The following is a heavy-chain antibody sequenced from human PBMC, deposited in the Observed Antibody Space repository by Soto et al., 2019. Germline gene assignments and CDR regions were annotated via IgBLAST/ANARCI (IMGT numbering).Heavy chain of an antibody. J-gene: IGHJ4*02. CDR2: ISGSGGST. CDR1: GFTFSSYA. D-gene: IGHD6-19*01. V-gene: IGHV3-23*01. CDR3: ATGYSSGWYLSGFDY. Sequence: GGSLRLSCAASGFTFSSYAMSWVRQAPGKGLEWVSAISGSGGSTYYADSVKGRFTISRDNSKNTLYLQMNSLRAEDTAVYYCATGYSSGWYLSGFDYWGQGTLVTVSS.